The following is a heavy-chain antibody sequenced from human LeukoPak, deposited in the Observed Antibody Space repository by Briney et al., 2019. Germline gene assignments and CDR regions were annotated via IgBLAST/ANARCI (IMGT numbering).Heavy chain of an antibody. CDR1: GFTFDDYA. Sequence: GGSLRLSCAASGFTFDDYAMHWVRQAPGKGLEWVSLISWDGGSTYYADSVKGRFTISRDNSKNSLYLQMNSLRGEDTALYYCAKDRYSGSSPGEYYFDYWGQGTLVTVSS. CDR3: AKDRYSGSSPGEYYFDY. D-gene: IGHD1-26*01. J-gene: IGHJ4*02. CDR2: ISWDGGST. V-gene: IGHV3-43D*03.